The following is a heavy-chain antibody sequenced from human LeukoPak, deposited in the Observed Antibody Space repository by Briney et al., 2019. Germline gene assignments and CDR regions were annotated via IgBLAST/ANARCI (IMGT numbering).Heavy chain of an antibody. J-gene: IGHJ4*02. V-gene: IGHV1-18*01. CDR2: ISAYNGNT. CDR3: ARVDTQLNFDY. CDR1: GYTFTSYG. D-gene: IGHD5-18*01. Sequence: GASVKVSCKASGYTFTSYGISWVRQAPGQGLEWMGWISAYNGNTNYAQKLQGRVTMTRDTSTSTVYMELSSLRSEDTAVYYCARVDTQLNFDYWGQGTLVTVSS.